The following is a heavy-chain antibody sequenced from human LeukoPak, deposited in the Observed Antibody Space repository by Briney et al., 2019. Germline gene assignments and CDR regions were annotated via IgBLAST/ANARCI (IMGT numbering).Heavy chain of an antibody. CDR3: TTYGTNVDTAMVLVDY. CDR2: IKRKTDGGTT. V-gene: IGHV3-15*01. Sequence: GGSLRLSCAASGFTFSNAWMSWARQAPGKGLEWVGRIKRKTDGGTTDYAAPVKGRFTISRYDSKNTLYLQMNSLKTEDTAVYYCTTYGTNVDTAMVLVDYWGQGTLVTVSS. J-gene: IGHJ4*02. CDR1: GFTFSNAW. D-gene: IGHD5-18*01.